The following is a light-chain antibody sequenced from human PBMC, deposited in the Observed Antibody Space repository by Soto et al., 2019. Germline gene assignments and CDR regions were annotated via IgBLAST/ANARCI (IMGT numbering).Light chain of an antibody. CDR2: EGT. V-gene: IGLV2-23*01. J-gene: IGLJ3*02. CDR1: NSDVGTHKF. CDR3: CSYAATFSV. Sequence: QSALTQPASVSGSPGQSITISCIGTNSDVGTHKFFSWYQHHPGKAPKLIIYEGTTRPSGVSYRFSGSKSGNTASLTISGLQAEDEADYFCCSYAATFSVFGGGTKLTV.